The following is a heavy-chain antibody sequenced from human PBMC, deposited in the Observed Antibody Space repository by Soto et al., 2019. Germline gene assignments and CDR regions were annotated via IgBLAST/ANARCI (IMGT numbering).Heavy chain of an antibody. CDR3: ARHTGAGSSVF. CDR2: INAGYGNT. V-gene: IGHV1-3*01. J-gene: IGHJ4*02. D-gene: IGHD7-27*01. CDR1: GYTFRSYA. Sequence: ASVTVSCKASGYTFRSYAMHLVRQAPGQRLEWMGWINAGYGNTKSSQKFQDRVTISRDTSASTAYMGLTSLRSEDTAVYFCARHTGAGSSVFWGQALLLTLS.